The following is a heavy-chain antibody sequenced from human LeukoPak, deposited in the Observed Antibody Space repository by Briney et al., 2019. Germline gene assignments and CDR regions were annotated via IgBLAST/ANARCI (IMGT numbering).Heavy chain of an antibody. Sequence: SETLSLTRTVSGGSISSYYWSWIRQPPGKGLEWIGYIYYSGSTNYNPSLKSRVTISVDTSKNQFSLKLSSVTAADTAVYYCARGYDGSGYYYRNWYFDLWGRGTLVTVSS. J-gene: IGHJ2*01. V-gene: IGHV4-59*08. CDR1: GGSISSYY. CDR2: IYYSGST. D-gene: IGHD3-22*01. CDR3: ARGYDGSGYYYRNWYFDL.